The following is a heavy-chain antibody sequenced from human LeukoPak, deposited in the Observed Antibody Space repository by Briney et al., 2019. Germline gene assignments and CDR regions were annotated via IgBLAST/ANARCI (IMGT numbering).Heavy chain of an antibody. V-gene: IGHV3-7*03. D-gene: IGHD3/OR15-3a*01. CDR2: IKQDGSEK. CDR3: ATSYDMGWLIGY. Sequence: GGSLRLSCAASGFTFGDTWMNWVRQVPGQGLEWVANIKQDGSEKFYVASVKGRFTISRDNGKSSLYLQMNSLRAEDTALYYCATSYDMGWLIGYWGQGTLVTVS. CDR1: GFTFGDTW. J-gene: IGHJ4*02.